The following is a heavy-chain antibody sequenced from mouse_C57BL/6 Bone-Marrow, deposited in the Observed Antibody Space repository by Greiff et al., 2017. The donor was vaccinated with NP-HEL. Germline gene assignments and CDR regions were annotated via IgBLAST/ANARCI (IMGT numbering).Heavy chain of an antibody. CDR1: GFTFSSYG. J-gene: IGHJ2*01. CDR3: ARHYYSNYFDY. V-gene: IGHV5-6*01. CDR2: ISSGGSYT. D-gene: IGHD2-5*01. Sequence: EVKLVESGGDLVKPGGSLKLSCAASGFTFSSYGLSWVRQTPDKRLEWVATISSGGSYTYYPDSVKGRFTISRDNAKNTLYLQNSSLKSKDTAMYYCARHYYSNYFDYWGQGTTLTVSS.